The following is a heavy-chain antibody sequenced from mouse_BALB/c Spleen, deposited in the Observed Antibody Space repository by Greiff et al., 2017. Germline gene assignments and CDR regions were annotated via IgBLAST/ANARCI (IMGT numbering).Heavy chain of an antibody. J-gene: IGHJ2*01. Sequence: EVHLVESGGDLVKPGGSLKLSCAASGFTFSSYGMSWVRQTPDKRLEWVATISSGGSYTYYPDSVKGRFTISRDNAKNTLYLQMSSLKSEDTAMYYCARHERGYGNYFDYWGQGTTLTVSS. CDR3: ARHERGYGNYFDY. CDR2: ISSGGSYT. CDR1: GFTFSSYG. V-gene: IGHV5-6*01. D-gene: IGHD2-1*01.